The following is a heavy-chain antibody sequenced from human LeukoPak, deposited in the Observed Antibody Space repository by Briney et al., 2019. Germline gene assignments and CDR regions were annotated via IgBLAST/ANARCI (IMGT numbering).Heavy chain of an antibody. D-gene: IGHD3-10*01. CDR1: GFTFSSYE. V-gene: IGHV3-66*01. J-gene: IGHJ4*02. Sequence: PGGSLRLSCAASGFTFSSYEMNWVRQAPGKGLEWVSVIYSGGSTYYADSVKGRFTISRDNSKNTLYLQMNSLRTEDTAVYYCARDLRGSGSLDWGQGTLVTVSS. CDR2: IYSGGST. CDR3: ARDLRGSGSLD.